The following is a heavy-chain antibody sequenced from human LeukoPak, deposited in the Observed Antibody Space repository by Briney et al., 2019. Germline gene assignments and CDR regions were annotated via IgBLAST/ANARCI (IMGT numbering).Heavy chain of an antibody. V-gene: IGHV4-34*01. CDR1: GGSFSAYY. Sequence: SETLSLTCAVYGGSFSAYYWSWIRQPPGKGLEWIGEINHSGSTNYNPSLKSRVTISVDTSKNQFSLKLSSVTAADTAVYYCARGVYSSSSTGSVYFDLWGRGTLVTVSS. CDR3: ARGVYSSSSTGSVYFDL. J-gene: IGHJ2*01. CDR2: INHSGST. D-gene: IGHD6-6*01.